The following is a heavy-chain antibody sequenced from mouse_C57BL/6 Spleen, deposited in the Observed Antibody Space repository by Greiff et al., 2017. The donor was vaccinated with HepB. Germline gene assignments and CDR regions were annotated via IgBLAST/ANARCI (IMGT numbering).Heavy chain of an antibody. V-gene: IGHV1-69*01. CDR3: ASEGY. CDR1: GYTFTSYW. Sequence: QVQLQQPGAELVMPGASVKLSCKASGYTFTSYWMHWVKQRPGQGLEWIGEIDPSDSDTNYNQKFKGKSTLTVDKSSSTAYMQLSSLTSEDSAVYYCASEGYWGQGTTLTVSS. CDR2: IDPSDSDT. J-gene: IGHJ2*01.